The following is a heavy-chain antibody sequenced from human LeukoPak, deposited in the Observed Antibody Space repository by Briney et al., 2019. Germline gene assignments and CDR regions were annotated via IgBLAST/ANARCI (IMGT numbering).Heavy chain of an antibody. CDR1: GGSISSYY. J-gene: IGHJ5*02. CDR3: TTDRFS. V-gene: IGHV3-15*01. CDR2: IKSKTDGGTT. Sequence: ETLSLTCTVSGGSISSYYWSWIRQPAGKGLEWIGRIKSKTDGGTTDYVAPVKGRFTISRDDSKNTLSLQMNSLKTEDTAVYFCTTDRFSWGQGTLVTVSS.